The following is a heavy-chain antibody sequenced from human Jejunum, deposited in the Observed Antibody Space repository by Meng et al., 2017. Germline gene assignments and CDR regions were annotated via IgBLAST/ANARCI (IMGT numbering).Heavy chain of an antibody. Sequence: GQLPDPGPGQVQPSGTRQPTGDVSGDSTSSTSWWDWLRQPPGKGLAGIGEIYHSGRTNFNPSLESRVTISVDESKIQFSLTLNSVTAADTAVYYCARGVGDIRVGFDYWGQGILVTVSS. CDR2: IYHSGRT. CDR1: GDSTSSTSW. CDR3: ARGVGDIRVGFDY. D-gene: IGHD5-12*01. J-gene: IGHJ4*02. V-gene: IGHV4-4*02.